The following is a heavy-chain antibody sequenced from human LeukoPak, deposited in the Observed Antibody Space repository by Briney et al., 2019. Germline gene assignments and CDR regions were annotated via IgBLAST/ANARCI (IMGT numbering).Heavy chain of an antibody. J-gene: IGHJ4*02. CDR2: IYYSGST. D-gene: IGHD4-23*01. V-gene: IGHV4-39*01. Sequence: PSETLSLTCIVSGGSISSSSYYWGWIRQPPGKGLEWIGSIYYSGSTYYNPSLKSRVTISVDTSKNQFSLKLSSVTAADTAVYYCASPPGAGNSGVEYFDYWGQGTLVTVSS. CDR1: GGSISSSSYY. CDR3: ASPPGAGNSGVEYFDY.